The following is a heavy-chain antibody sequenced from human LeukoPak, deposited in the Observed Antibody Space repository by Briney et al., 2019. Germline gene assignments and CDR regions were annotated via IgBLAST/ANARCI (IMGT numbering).Heavy chain of an antibody. V-gene: IGHV1-2*02. CDR3: ARGGLIAARPYCYYMDV. J-gene: IGHJ6*03. Sequence: GASVKVSCKASGYTFTGYYMHWVRQAPGQGLEWMGWINPNSGGTNYAQKFQGRVTMTRDTSISTAYMELSRLRSDDTAVYYCARGGLIAARPYCYYMDVWGKGTTVTVSS. D-gene: IGHD6-6*01. CDR2: INPNSGGT. CDR1: GYTFTGYY.